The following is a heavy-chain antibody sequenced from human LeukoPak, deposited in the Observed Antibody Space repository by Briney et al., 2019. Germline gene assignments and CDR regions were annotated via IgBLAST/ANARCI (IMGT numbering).Heavy chain of an antibody. V-gene: IGHV3-23*01. CDR2: ISGSGTNT. CDR1: GFTFSSYA. J-gene: IGHJ4*02. CDR3: AALDHGHDY. Sequence: GGSLRLSCAASGFTFSSYAMNWVRQAPGKGLEWVSGISGSGTNTYYADSVKGRFTISRDNSKNTLFLQMNSLRAEDTAVYYCAALDHGHDYWGQGTLVTVSS.